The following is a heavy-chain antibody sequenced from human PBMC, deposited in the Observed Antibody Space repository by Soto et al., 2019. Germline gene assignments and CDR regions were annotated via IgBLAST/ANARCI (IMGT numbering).Heavy chain of an antibody. CDR3: ASAKAVVIAPLGI. D-gene: IGHD2-21*01. J-gene: IGHJ3*02. CDR1: GFTFSNSA. CDR2: ISENGGSRGGT. V-gene: IGHV3-23*01. Sequence: PGGSLRLSCGASGFTFSNSAMTWVRQAPGQGLEWVASISENGGSRGGTYYADSVKGRFTISRDNSKNTLYLQVDSLTGADTAVYYCASAKAVVIAPLGIWGQGALVTVSS.